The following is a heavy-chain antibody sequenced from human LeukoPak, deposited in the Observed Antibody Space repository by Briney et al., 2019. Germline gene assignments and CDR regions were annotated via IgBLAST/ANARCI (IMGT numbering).Heavy chain of an antibody. J-gene: IGHJ4*02. CDR2: INPNSGGT. V-gene: IGHV1-2*02. CDR1: GYTFTDYY. D-gene: IGHD4-17*01. CDR3: ARDARTTALY. Sequence: ASVKVSCKASGYTFTDYYIHWVRQAPGKGLEWMGWINPNSGGTKYAQKFQGRVTMTRDTSITTAFMELSRLRSDDTAVFYCARDARTTALYWGQGTLVTVSS.